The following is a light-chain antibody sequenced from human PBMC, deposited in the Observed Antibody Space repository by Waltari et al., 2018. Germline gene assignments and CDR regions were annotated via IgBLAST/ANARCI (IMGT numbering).Light chain of an antibody. CDR2: EDS. CDR1: SSAVGRYNL. Sequence: QSALTPPASVSGSPGQSITISCTRTSSAVGRYNLVSWYHHHPGKAPKLMIYEDSKWPSGVSNRFSGSKSGNTASLTISGLQAEDEADYYCCSYAGSSTWVFGGGTKLTVL. J-gene: IGLJ2*01. CDR3: CSYAGSSTWV. V-gene: IGLV2-23*01.